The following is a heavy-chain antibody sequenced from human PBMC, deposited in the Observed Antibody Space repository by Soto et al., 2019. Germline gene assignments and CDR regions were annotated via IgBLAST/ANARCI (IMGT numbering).Heavy chain of an antibody. J-gene: IGHJ4*02. V-gene: IGHV3-30*18. CDR2: ISYDGSNK. CDR3: AKGEAPEYYFDY. CDR1: GFTFSSYG. Sequence: GGSLRLSCAASGFTFSSYGMHWVRQAPGKGLEWVAVISYDGSNKYYADSVKGRFTISRDNSKNTLYLQMNSLRAEDTAVYYCAKGEAPEYYFDYWGQGTLVTVSS.